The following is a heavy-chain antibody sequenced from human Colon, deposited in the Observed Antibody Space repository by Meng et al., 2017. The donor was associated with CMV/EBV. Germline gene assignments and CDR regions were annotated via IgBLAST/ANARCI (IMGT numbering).Heavy chain of an antibody. V-gene: IGHV3-48*04. CDR2: ISAGSSII. Sequence: GESLKISCAASGFTFSSYSMNWVRQAPGKGLEWLSYISAGSSIIYYADSVKGRFTVSRDNSKNSLYLQMNSLSADDTAIYYCARGAYCSTSYCQTSVFDFWGQGALVTVSS. D-gene: IGHD2-2*01. J-gene: IGHJ4*02. CDR1: GFTFSSYS. CDR3: ARGAYCSTSYCQTSVFDF.